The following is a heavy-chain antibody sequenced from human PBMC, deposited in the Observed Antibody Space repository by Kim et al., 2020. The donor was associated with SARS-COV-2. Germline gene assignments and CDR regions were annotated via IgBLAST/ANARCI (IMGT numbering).Heavy chain of an antibody. Sequence: KFQGRVTITADKSTSTAYMELSSLRSEDTAVYYCARVGCTNGVCYTPFDYWGQGTLVTVSS. J-gene: IGHJ4*02. D-gene: IGHD2-8*01. CDR3: ARVGCTNGVCYTPFDY. V-gene: IGHV1-69*04.